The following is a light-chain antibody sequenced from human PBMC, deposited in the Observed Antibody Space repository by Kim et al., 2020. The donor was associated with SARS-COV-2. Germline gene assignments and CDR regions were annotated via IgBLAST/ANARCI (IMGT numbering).Light chain of an antibody. J-gene: IGLJ3*02. CDR3: CSYAGTYTWV. CDR2: DVT. Sequence: GQSVTISCPGTNSDIGGYNYVSWFQQHPGKAPKLMIYDVTKRPSGVPDRFSGSKSGNTASLTISGLQAEDEADYYCCSYAGTYTWVFGGGTKLTVL. V-gene: IGLV2-11*03. CDR1: NSDIGGYNY.